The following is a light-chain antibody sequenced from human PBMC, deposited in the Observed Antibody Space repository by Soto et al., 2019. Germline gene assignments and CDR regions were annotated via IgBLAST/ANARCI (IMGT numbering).Light chain of an antibody. V-gene: IGLV2-23*01. CDR2: EGS. CDR3: CSYVGSSTWV. J-gene: IGLJ3*02. CDR1: SSDIGSYNL. Sequence: QSVLTQPASVSGSPGQSITISCTGTSSDIGSYNLVSWYQQHPGKAPKLMIYEGSKRPSGVSNRFSGSKSGNTASLTISGLQAEDEADYYCCSYVGSSTWVFGGGTKVTVL.